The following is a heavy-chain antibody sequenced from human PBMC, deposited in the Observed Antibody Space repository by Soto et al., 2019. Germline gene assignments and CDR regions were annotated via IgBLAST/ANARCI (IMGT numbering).Heavy chain of an antibody. Sequence: ASVKVSCKASGGTFSSYTISWVRQAPGQGLEWMGRIIPILGIANYAQRFQGRVTITADKSTSTAYMELSSLRSEDTAVYYCARDVPAPGYCSGGSCFRHYYYGMDVWG. D-gene: IGHD2-15*01. CDR3: ARDVPAPGYCSGGSCFRHYYYGMDV. CDR2: IIPILGIA. V-gene: IGHV1-69*04. CDR1: GGTFSSYT. J-gene: IGHJ6*02.